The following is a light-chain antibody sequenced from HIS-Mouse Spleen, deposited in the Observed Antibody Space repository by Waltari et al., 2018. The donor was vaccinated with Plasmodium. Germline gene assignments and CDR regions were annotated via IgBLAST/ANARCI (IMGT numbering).Light chain of an antibody. Sequence: SYELTQPPSVSVSPGQPASITCSGDNLGDKYACWYQQKPGQSPVLVIYQDSKRPSGIPDRFAGSNSGNTATLTISGTQAMDEADYYCQAWDSSTDYVFGTGTKVTVL. V-gene: IGLV3-1*01. CDR2: QDS. CDR3: QAWDSSTDYV. CDR1: NLGDKY. J-gene: IGLJ1*01.